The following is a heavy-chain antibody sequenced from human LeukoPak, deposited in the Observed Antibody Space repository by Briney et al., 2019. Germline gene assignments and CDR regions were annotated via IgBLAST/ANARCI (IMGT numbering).Heavy chain of an antibody. V-gene: IGHV4-39*07. Sequence: MPSETLSLTCTVSGGSISSSSYHWGWIRQPPGKGLEWIGSIYYSGSTNYNPSLKSRVTISVDTSKNQFSLKLSSVTAADTAVYYCARSWGLAYCGGDCSPPDLWGRGTLVTVSS. CDR2: IYYSGST. J-gene: IGHJ2*01. D-gene: IGHD2-21*02. CDR1: GGSISSSSYH. CDR3: ARSWGLAYCGGDCSPPDL.